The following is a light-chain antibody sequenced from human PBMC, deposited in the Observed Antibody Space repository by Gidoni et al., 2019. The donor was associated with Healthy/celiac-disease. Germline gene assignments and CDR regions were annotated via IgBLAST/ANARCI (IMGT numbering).Light chain of an antibody. V-gene: IGKV1-33*01. CDR1: QDSSNY. Sequence: DIQMTQSPSSLSASVGDRVTITCQASQDSSNYLNWYQQKPGKAPKLLIYDASNLETGVPSRFSGSGSGTDFTFTISSLQPEDIATYYCQQYDNLLWTFXQXTKVEIK. J-gene: IGKJ1*01. CDR2: DAS. CDR3: QQYDNLLWT.